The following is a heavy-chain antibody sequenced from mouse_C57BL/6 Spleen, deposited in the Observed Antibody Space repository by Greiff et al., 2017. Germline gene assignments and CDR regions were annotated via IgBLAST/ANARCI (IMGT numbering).Heavy chain of an antibody. Sequence: EVQRVESGGGLVQPGGSMKLSCVASGFTFSNYWMNWVRQSPEKGLEWVAQIRLKSDNYATHYAESVKGRFTISRDDSKSSVYLQMNNLRAEDTGIYYCTGAYYSNGMDYWGQGTSVTVSS. CDR1: GFTFSNYW. V-gene: IGHV6-3*01. CDR3: TGAYYSNGMDY. D-gene: IGHD2-5*01. J-gene: IGHJ4*01. CDR2: IRLKSDNYAT.